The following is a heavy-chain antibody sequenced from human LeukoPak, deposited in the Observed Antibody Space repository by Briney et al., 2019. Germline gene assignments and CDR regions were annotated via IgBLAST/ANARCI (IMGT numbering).Heavy chain of an antibody. CDR2: IKQDGSEK. CDR1: GFTFSSYW. D-gene: IGHD2-2*01. Sequence: PGGSLRLSCAASGFTFSSYWMSWVRQAPGKGLEWVANIKQDGSEKYYVDSVKGRFTISRDNAKNSLYLQMNSLRAEDTAVYYCANHIVVVPAVFDYWGQGTLVTVSS. V-gene: IGHV3-7*01. J-gene: IGHJ4*02. CDR3: ANHIVVVPAVFDY.